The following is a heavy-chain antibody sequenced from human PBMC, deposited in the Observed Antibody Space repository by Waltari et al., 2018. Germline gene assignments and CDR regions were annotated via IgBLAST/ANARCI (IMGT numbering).Heavy chain of an antibody. J-gene: IGHJ2*01. Sequence: QVQLVQSGAEVKKPGASVKVSCKASGYTFTGYYMHWVRQAPGQGLEWMRWSNPNSGGTNYAQKFQGRVTMTRDTSISTAYMELSRLRSDDTAVYYCAREATGTGPWYFDLWGRGTLVTVSS. V-gene: IGHV1-2*02. CDR3: AREATGTGPWYFDL. CDR1: GYTFTGYY. CDR2: SNPNSGGT. D-gene: IGHD1-1*01.